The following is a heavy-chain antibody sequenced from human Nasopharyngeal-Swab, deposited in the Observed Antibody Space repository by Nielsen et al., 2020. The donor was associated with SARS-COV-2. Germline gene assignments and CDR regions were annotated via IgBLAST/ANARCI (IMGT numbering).Heavy chain of an antibody. CDR2: IYYSGST. V-gene: IGHV4-30-4*08. J-gene: IGHJ4*02. CDR3: ARHSAGSVTIFGVFDY. Sequence: SETLSLTCTVSGGSISSGDYYWSWIRQPPGKGLEWIGYIYYSGSTYYNPSLKSRVTISVDTSKNQFSLKLSSVTAAGTAVYYCARHSAGSVTIFGVFDYWGQGTLVTVSS. CDR1: GGSISSGDYY. D-gene: IGHD3-3*01.